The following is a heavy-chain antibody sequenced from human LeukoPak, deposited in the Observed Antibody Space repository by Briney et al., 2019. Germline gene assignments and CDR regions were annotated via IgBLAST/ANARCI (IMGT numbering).Heavy chain of an antibody. V-gene: IGHV4-31*03. D-gene: IGHD3-10*01. CDR1: GGSISSSGYY. CDR2: IYDSGST. Sequence: SQTLSLTCTVSGGSISSSGYYWSWIRQNPGKGLEWIGYIYDSGSTYYNPSLKSRVTISVDTSKNQFSLKLTSVTAADTAVYYCARAFLWFGEHNDAFDIWGQGTMVTVSS. CDR3: ARAFLWFGEHNDAFDI. J-gene: IGHJ3*02.